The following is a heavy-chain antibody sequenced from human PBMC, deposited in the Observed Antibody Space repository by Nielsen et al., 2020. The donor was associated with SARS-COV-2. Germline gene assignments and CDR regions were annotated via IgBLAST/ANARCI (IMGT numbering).Heavy chain of an antibody. CDR3: ASALQLWEPLDY. J-gene: IGHJ4*01. CDR2: IHEDGSS. Sequence: GESLKISCAASGFTVSRNYMSWVRQAPGKGLAWVSVIHEDGSSYYADSVEGRFTISRDNSKNILDLHMNSLRAEDTAVYYCASALQLWEPLDYWGHGTLVTVSS. V-gene: IGHV3-53*01. CDR1: GFTVSRNY. D-gene: IGHD5-18*01.